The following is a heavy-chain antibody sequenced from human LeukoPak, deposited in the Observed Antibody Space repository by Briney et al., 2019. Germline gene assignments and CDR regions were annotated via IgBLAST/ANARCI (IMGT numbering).Heavy chain of an antibody. CDR3: ARVTSGTRDAFDI. CDR2: INPSGGTT. J-gene: IGHJ3*02. D-gene: IGHD3-10*01. V-gene: IGHV1-46*01. Sequence: ASVTVSCKASGYTFTIYYIHWVRQAPGQGREWMGMINPSGGTTSYAQKFQGRVTMTRDMSTSTVYMELSSLRSEDTAVYYCARVTSGTRDAFDIWGQGTMVTVSS. CDR1: GYTFTIYY.